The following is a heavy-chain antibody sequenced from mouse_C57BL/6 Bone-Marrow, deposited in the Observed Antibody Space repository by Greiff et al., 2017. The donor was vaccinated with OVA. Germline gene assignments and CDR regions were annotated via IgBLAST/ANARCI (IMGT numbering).Heavy chain of an antibody. J-gene: IGHJ4*01. CDR3: ASNFITTVVAAVDY. D-gene: IGHD1-1*01. CDR2: ISNGGGST. V-gene: IGHV5-12*01. Sequence: VQLKESGGGLVQPGGSLKLSCAASGFTFSDYYMYWVRQTPEKRLEWVAYISNGGGSTYYPDTVKGRFTISRDNAKNTLYLQMSRLKSEDTAMYYCASNFITTVVAAVDYWGQGTSVTVSS. CDR1: GFTFSDYY.